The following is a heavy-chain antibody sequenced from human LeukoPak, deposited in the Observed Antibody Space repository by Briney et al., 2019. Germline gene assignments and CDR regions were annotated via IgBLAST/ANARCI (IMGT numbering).Heavy chain of an antibody. J-gene: IGHJ6*03. CDR1: GFTFSSYA. CDR2: ISGSGGST. CDR3: AKCLVATTDQNYFYYYYIDV. V-gene: IGHV3-23*01. Sequence: GGSLRLSCAASGFTFSSYAMSWVRQTPGKGLEWVPVISGSGGSTHYADSVKGRFIISRDNSKNRVDVQMINLRADDTAVYYCAKCLVATTDQNYFYYYYIDVWGKGTTVTVSS. D-gene: IGHD2-21*02.